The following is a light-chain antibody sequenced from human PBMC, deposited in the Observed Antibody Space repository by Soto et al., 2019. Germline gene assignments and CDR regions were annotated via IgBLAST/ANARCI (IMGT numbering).Light chain of an antibody. CDR2: GAS. CDR1: QSVSSSY. J-gene: IGKJ1*01. Sequence: EIVLTQSPGTLSLSPGERATLSCRASQSVSSSYLAWYQQKPGQAPRLLIYGASSRATGIPDRFSGSGSGTDFTLTISRLEPEDFATYYCQQGYNTFWTFGRGTKVELK. V-gene: IGKV3-20*01. CDR3: QQGYNTFWT.